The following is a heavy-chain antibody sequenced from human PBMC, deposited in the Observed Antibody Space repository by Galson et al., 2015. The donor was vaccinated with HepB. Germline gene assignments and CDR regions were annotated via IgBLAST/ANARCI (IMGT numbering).Heavy chain of an antibody. V-gene: IGHV3-21*06. J-gene: IGHJ6*02. CDR3: ARTPPRFTMISPDV. CDR2: ITHTRGFM. D-gene: IGHD3-22*01. Sequence: PGKGLEWVSSITHTRGFMYYADSLKGRFTISRDNAKNSLYLQMNSLTAADTAIYYCARTPPRFTMISPDVWGQGTTVTISS.